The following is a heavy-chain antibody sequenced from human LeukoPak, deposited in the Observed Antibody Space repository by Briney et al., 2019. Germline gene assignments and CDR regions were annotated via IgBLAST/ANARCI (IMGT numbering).Heavy chain of an antibody. Sequence: GGSLRLSCAVSGFTFSRYAMHWVRQAPGEGLEGVALISYDGSNTYYADSVRGRFTIYRDDSKNTLFLQMNNLRAEDTAVYYCARGKGYYGSGSSFDYWAQGTLVTVSS. J-gene: IGHJ4*02. CDR3: ARGKGYYGSGSSFDY. CDR1: GFTFSRYA. D-gene: IGHD3-10*01. CDR2: ISYDGSNT. V-gene: IGHV3-30*04.